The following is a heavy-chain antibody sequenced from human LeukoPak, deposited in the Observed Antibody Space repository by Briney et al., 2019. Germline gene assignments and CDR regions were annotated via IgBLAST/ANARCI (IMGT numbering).Heavy chain of an antibody. CDR1: GDSFSSGSFY. Sequence: SETLSLTCTVSGDSFSSGSFYWSWIRQPAGKGLEWIGHIYTSGSTNYNPSLKSRVTISVDTSKNQFSLNLSSVTAADTAVYYCARDRGSSGWFDYWGQGTLATVSS. V-gene: IGHV4-61*09. J-gene: IGHJ4*02. CDR3: ARDRGSSGWFDY. CDR2: IYTSGST. D-gene: IGHD6-19*01.